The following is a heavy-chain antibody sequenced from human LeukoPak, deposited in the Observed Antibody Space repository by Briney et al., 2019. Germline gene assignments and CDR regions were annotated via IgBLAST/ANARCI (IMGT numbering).Heavy chain of an antibody. CDR3: ARAVRGVSFDY. D-gene: IGHD3-10*01. CDR1: GFIVSSNY. J-gene: IGHJ4*02. CDR2: IYSGGDT. Sequence: GGSLRLSCAASGFIVSSNYMTWVRQAPGKGLEWLSVIYSGGDTYYADSVKGRFTISRDNSKNTLYLQMNSLRAEDTAVYYCARAVRGVSFDYWGQGTLVTVSS. V-gene: IGHV3-66*01.